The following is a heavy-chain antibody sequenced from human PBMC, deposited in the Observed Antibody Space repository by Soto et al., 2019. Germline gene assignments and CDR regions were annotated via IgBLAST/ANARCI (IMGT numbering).Heavy chain of an antibody. CDR2: ISYDGSTK. CDR1: GFTFSSYG. CDR3: AKDRRPNYYYGMDV. J-gene: IGHJ6*02. V-gene: IGHV3-30*18. Sequence: QVQLVASGGGVVQPGRSLRLSCAASGFTFSSYGMHWVRQAPGKGLEWVAVISYDGSTKYYADSVKGRFTISRDNSKNTLYLQMNSLRAEDTAVYYCAKDRRPNYYYGMDVWGQGTTVTVSS. D-gene: IGHD6-25*01.